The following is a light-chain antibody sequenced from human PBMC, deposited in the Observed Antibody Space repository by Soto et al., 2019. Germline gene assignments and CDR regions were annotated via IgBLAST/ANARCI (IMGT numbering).Light chain of an antibody. V-gene: IGLV1-51*01. CDR2: DND. CDR1: SSSIGANY. J-gene: IGLJ2*01. CDR3: GTWDDSLSAVV. Sequence: QSALTQPPSVSAAPGQKVTISCSGSSSSIGANYVSWYQHVPGSAPKLLIYDNDERPSGIPDRFSGSKSGTSATLGITGLQTGDEADYYCGTWDDSLSAVVFGGGTKVTVL.